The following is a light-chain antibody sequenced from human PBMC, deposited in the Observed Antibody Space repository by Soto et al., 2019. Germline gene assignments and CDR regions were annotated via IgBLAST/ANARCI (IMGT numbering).Light chain of an antibody. CDR1: QSINTW. V-gene: IGKV1-5*01. CDR3: QQYNTRT. J-gene: IGKJ1*01. Sequence: DIQMTQSPSTLSASVGDRVTITCRASQSINTWLAWYQQRPGKAPKLLIFDASSLESGVPSRFSGSGSGTEFTLTISSLQPDDFATYYCQQYNTRTCGQGTKVEIK. CDR2: DAS.